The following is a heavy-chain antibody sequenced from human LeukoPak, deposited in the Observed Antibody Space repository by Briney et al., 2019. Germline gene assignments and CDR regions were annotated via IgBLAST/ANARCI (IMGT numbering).Heavy chain of an antibody. CDR1: GFTFSSYG. CDR3: AKDSEWVDTAMVFNYYYYGMDV. CDR2: ISYDGSNK. V-gene: IGHV3-30*18. J-gene: IGHJ6*02. Sequence: PGGSLRLSCAASGFTFSSYGMHWVRQAPGKGLEWVAVISYDGSNKYYADSVKGRFTISRDNSKNTLYLQMNSLRAEDTAVYYCAKDSEWVDTAMVFNYYYYGMDVWGQGTTVTVSS. D-gene: IGHD5-18*01.